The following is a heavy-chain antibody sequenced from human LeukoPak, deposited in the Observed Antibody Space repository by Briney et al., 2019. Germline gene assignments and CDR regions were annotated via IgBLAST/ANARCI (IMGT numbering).Heavy chain of an antibody. CDR1: GFTVSSNY. Sequence: GGSLRLSCAASGFTVSSNYMSWVRQAPGKGLEWVSVIYSGGSTYYADPVKGSFTIYRDNSKNTLYLQMNRLRAEDTAVYFCARDPYSGSYGPYYYYFMDVWGKGTTVTISS. CDR2: IYSGGST. V-gene: IGHV3-66*01. D-gene: IGHD1-26*01. CDR3: ARDPYSGSYGPYYYYFMDV. J-gene: IGHJ6*03.